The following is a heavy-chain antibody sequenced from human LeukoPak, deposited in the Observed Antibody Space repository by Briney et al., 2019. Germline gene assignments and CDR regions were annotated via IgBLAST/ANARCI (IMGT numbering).Heavy chain of an antibody. CDR2: FDPEDGET. Sequence: GASVKVSCKVSGYTLTELSMHWVRQAPGKGFEWMGGFDPEDGETIYAQKFQGRVTMTEDTSTDTAYMELSSLRSEDTAVYYCATDRGIAAETGDAEYFQHWGQGTLVTVSS. CDR3: ATDRGIAAETGDAEYFQH. CDR1: GYTLTELS. V-gene: IGHV1-24*01. J-gene: IGHJ1*01. D-gene: IGHD6-13*01.